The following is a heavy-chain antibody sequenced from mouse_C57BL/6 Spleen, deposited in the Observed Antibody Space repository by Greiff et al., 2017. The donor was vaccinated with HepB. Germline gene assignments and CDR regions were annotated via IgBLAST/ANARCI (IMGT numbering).Heavy chain of an antibody. CDR2: IDPSDSYT. D-gene: IGHD1-1*01. CDR1: GYTFTSYW. V-gene: IGHV1-69*01. J-gene: IGHJ2*01. Sequence: QVQLQQPGAELVMPGASVKLSCKASGYTFTSYWMHWVKQRPGQGLEWIGEIDPSDSYTNYNQKFKGKSTLTVDKSSSTAYMQLSSLTSEDSAVYYCARRHYYYFDYWGQGTTLTVSS. CDR3: ARRHYYYFDY.